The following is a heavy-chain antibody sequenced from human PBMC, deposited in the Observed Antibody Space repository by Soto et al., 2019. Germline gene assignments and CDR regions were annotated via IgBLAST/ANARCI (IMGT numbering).Heavy chain of an antibody. CDR2: IIPIFGTA. V-gene: IGHV1-69*01. CDR3: AVNYYDSRGPSAFDY. Sequence: QVQLVQSGAEVKKPGSSVKVSCKASGGTFSSYAISWVRQAPGQGLEWMGGIIPIFGTANYAQKFQGRVTITADASTSTAYMELSSLRSDDTAVYYCAVNYYDSRGPSAFDYWGQGTLVTVSS. CDR1: GGTFSSYA. J-gene: IGHJ4*02. D-gene: IGHD3-22*01.